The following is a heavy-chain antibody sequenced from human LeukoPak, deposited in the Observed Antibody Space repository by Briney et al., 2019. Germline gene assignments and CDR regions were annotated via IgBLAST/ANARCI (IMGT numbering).Heavy chain of an antibody. CDR2: ISYDGSNK. V-gene: IGHV3-30-3*01. CDR1: GFTFSSYA. CDR3: AREGIVGATKSLDY. Sequence: GGSLRLSCAASGFTFSSYAMRWVRQAPGKGLEWVAVISYDGSNKYYADSVKGRFTISRDNSNNTLYLQMNSLRAEDTAVYYCAREGIVGATKSLDYWGQGTLVTVSS. D-gene: IGHD1-26*01. J-gene: IGHJ4*02.